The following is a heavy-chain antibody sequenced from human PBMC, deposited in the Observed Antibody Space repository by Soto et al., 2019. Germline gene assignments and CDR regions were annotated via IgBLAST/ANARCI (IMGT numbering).Heavy chain of an antibody. J-gene: IGHJ5*02. D-gene: IGHD3-10*01. CDR1: GFTFSSYW. Sequence: GGSLRLSCAASGFTFSSYWMHWVRQAPGKGLVWVSRINSDGSSTSYADSVKGRFTISRDNSKNTLYLQMNSLRAEDTAVYYCAKDMVRGVIPPILDPWGQGTLVTVSS. V-gene: IGHV3-74*01. CDR2: INSDGSST. CDR3: AKDMVRGVIPPILDP.